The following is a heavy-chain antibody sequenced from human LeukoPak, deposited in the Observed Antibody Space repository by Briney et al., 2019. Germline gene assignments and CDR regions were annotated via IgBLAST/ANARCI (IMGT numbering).Heavy chain of an antibody. D-gene: IGHD3-22*01. Sequence: GESLKISCKGSGYNFNIYWIAWVRQMPGKGLEWMGLIFPGDSDTRYSPSFQGQVTISVDKSISTAYLQWSSLKASDTAMYYCARRSMTVVDPFDPWGQGTLVTVSS. CDR2: IFPGDSDT. CDR3: ARRSMTVVDPFDP. J-gene: IGHJ5*02. CDR1: GYNFNIYW. V-gene: IGHV5-51*01.